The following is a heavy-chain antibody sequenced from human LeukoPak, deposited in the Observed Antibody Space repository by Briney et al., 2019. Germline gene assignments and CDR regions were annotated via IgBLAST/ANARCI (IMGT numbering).Heavy chain of an antibody. CDR3: AKISREGATTGPGGPGNFDY. D-gene: IGHD1-26*01. CDR2: ISGVGYST. CDR1: GFAFSNYA. V-gene: IGHV3-23*01. J-gene: IGHJ4*02. Sequence: GGSLRLSCAASGFAFSNYAMTWVRQAPGKGLEWVSAISGVGYSTHYADSVKGRLTISRDNSKNTLYLQMNSLRAEDTAVYYCAKISREGATTGPGGPGNFDYWGQGTLVTVSA.